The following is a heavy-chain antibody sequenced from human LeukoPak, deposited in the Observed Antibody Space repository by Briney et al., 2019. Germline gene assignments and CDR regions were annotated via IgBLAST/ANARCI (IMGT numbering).Heavy chain of an antibody. V-gene: IGHV4-34*01. Sequence: SSETLSLTCAVYGGSFSGYYWSWIRQPPGKGLEWIGEINHSGSTNYNPSLKSRVTISVDTSKNQFSLKLSSVPAADTAVYYCARVVPAALFWFDPWGQGTLVTVSS. J-gene: IGHJ5*02. D-gene: IGHD2-2*01. CDR2: INHSGST. CDR3: ARVVPAALFWFDP. CDR1: GGSFSGYY.